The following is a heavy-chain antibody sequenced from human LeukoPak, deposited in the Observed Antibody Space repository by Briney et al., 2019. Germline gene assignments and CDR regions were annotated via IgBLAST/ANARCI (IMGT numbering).Heavy chain of an antibody. Sequence: PSETLSLTCTVSGGSISSGSYYWSWIRQPAGKGLEWIGRIYTSGSTNYNPSLKSRVTISVDTSKNQFSLKLSSVTAADTAVYYCAREGLYGSGSYYNAPLTRYYYYMDVWGKGTTVTISS. D-gene: IGHD3-10*01. CDR2: IYTSGST. V-gene: IGHV4-61*02. CDR1: GGSISSGSYY. J-gene: IGHJ6*03. CDR3: AREGLYGSGSYYNAPLTRYYYYMDV.